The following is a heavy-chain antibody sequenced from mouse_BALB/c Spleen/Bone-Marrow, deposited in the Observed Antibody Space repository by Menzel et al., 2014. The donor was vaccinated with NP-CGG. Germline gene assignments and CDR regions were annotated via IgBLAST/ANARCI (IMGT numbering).Heavy chain of an antibody. D-gene: IGHD2-1*01. CDR2: IYPGDGDT. J-gene: IGHJ3*01. CDR1: GYTFTSYW. Sequence: VKLMESGAELARPGASVKLSCKASGYTFTSYWMQWVKQRPGQDLEWIGAIYPGDGDTRYTQKFKGKATLTADKSSSTAYMQLSSLASEDSAVYYCAYGTPFAYWGQGTLVTVSA. CDR3: AYGTPFAY. V-gene: IGHV1-87*01.